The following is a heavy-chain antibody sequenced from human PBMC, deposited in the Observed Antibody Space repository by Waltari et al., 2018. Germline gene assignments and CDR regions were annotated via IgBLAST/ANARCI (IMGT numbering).Heavy chain of an antibody. D-gene: IGHD6-13*01. CDR2: INNGCGDT. V-gene: IGHV3-23*01. J-gene: IGHJ4*02. CDR3: AKEIAALGSPLFDY. CDR1: GFTFNKYA. Sequence: EVQLLESGGGVAQPGGSLRLSCAASGFTFNKYAMSWVRQTPEKGLEWVSGINNGCGDTFYADSVKGRFTISRDNSKNTLYLQMSSLRAEDTAVYYCAKEIAALGSPLFDYWGQGTLVSVSS.